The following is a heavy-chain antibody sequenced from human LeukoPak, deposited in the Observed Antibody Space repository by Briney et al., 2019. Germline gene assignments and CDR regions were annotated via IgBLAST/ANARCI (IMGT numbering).Heavy chain of an antibody. V-gene: IGHV4-34*01. Sequence: PSETLSPTCAVYGGSFSGYYWSWIRQPPGKGLEWIGEINHSGSTNYNPSLKSRVTISVDTSKNQFSLKLSSVTAADTAVYYCARGRVRKCYFDYWGQGTLVTVSS. J-gene: IGHJ4*02. CDR2: INHSGST. D-gene: IGHD1-1*01. CDR1: GGSFSGYY. CDR3: ARGRVRKCYFDY.